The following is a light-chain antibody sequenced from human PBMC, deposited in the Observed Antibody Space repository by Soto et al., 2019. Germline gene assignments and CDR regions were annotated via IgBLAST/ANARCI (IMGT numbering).Light chain of an antibody. CDR1: QDISTY. Sequence: IQMTQSPASLSAYEGNRFTITCQASQDISTYLNWFQQKPGKAPKLLIYDVSNLETGVPSRFSGSGSGTDFTFTISSLKPEDTATYYCQQYDDIVTFGGGTKVDI. V-gene: IGKV1-33*01. J-gene: IGKJ4*01. CDR2: DVS. CDR3: QQYDDIVT.